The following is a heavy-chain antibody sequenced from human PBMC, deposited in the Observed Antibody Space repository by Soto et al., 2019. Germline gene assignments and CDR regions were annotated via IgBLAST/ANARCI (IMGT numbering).Heavy chain of an antibody. CDR3: ARGYLSTVTTYGYFDY. D-gene: IGHD4-17*01. Sequence: ASVKVSCKASVYTFTSCYIHWVREAPGQGLEWMGIINPSGGSPTYAQRFQGRVTMTRDTSTGTVYMDLSSLRSEDTAVYYCARGYLSTVTTYGYFDYWGQGTLVTVSS. V-gene: IGHV1-46*03. J-gene: IGHJ4*02. CDR2: INPSGGSP. CDR1: VYTFTSCY.